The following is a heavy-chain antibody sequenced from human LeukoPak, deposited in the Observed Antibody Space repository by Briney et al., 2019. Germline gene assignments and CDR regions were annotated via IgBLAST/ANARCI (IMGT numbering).Heavy chain of an antibody. D-gene: IGHD5-18*01. CDR3: AREDYSYGLDY. CDR2: MYYSGST. CDR1: GGSISSYY. V-gene: IGHV4-59*01. J-gene: IGHJ4*02. Sequence: SQTLSLTCTVSGGSISSYYWSWIRQPPGKGLEWIGYMYYSGSTNYNPSLKSRVTISVDTSKNQFSLKLSSVTAADTAVYYCAREDYSYGLDYWGQGTLVTVSS.